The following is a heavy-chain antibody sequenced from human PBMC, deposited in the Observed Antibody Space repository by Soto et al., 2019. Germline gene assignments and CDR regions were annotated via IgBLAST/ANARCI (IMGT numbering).Heavy chain of an antibody. J-gene: IGHJ6*02. D-gene: IGHD6-19*01. V-gene: IGHV1-46*01. CDR3: ARDGIAVAGTCPDLYYYYGMDV. CDR1: GYTFTNYY. Sequence: QVQLVQSGAEVKKPGASVKVSCKTSGYTFTNYYLHWVRQAPGQGLEWMGILNPRGGSTTYAQKFQGRVSMTSDTSTNTFNMELSGLRSEDTAVYYCARDGIAVAGTCPDLYYYYGMDVWGQGTTVTVSS. CDR2: LNPRGGST.